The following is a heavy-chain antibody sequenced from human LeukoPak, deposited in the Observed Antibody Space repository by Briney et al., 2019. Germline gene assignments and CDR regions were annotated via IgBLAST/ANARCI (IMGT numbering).Heavy chain of an antibody. J-gene: IGHJ4*02. CDR3: AREDDDLYFDY. CDR1: GFTFDDYA. Sequence: GGSLRLSCGASGFTFDDYAMHWVRQAPGKGLEWVSGISWNSGSIGYADSVKGRFNISRDNAKNSLYLQMNSLRAEDTAVYYCAREDDDLYFDYWGQGTLVAVSS. V-gene: IGHV3-9*01. D-gene: IGHD1-1*01. CDR2: ISWNSGSI.